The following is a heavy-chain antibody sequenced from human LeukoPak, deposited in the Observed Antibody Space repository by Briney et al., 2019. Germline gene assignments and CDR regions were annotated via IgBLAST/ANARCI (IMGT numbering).Heavy chain of an antibody. CDR3: ARDLYSGYETGYFDC. CDR1: GFTFSRYG. J-gene: IGHJ4*02. Sequence: GGSLRLSCSASGFTFSRYGMHWVRQAPGKGLQWVAVIWSDGTNKYYADSVKGRFTISRDDSQNMLYLQMNSLRAEDTAVYYCARDLYSGYETGYFDCWGQGALVTVSS. V-gene: IGHV3-33*01. D-gene: IGHD5-12*01. CDR2: IWSDGTNK.